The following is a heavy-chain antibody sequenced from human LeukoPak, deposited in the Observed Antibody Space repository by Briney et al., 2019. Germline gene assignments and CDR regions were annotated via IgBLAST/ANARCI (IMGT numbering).Heavy chain of an antibody. D-gene: IGHD4-11*01. CDR3: ARLGGGEGYSNSESAFDI. V-gene: IGHV4-39*01. J-gene: IGHJ3*02. CDR2: IYYSGST. CDR1: GGSISSSSYY. Sequence: PSETLSLTCTVSGGSISSSSYYWGWIRQPPGKGLEWIGSIYYSGSTYYNPSLKSRVTISVDTSKNQFSLKLSSVTAADTAVYYCARLGGGEGYSNSESAFDIWGQGTMVTVSS.